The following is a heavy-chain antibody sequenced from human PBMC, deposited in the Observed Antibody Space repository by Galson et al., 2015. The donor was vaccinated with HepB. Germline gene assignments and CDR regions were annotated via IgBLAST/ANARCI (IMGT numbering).Heavy chain of an antibody. CDR3: ARIAALEVRGVINYAFDI. J-gene: IGHJ3*02. CDR2: IDWDDDK. Sequence: PALVKPTQTLTLTCTFSGFSLSTSGMCVSWIRQPPGKALEWLARIDWDDDKYYSTSLKTRLTISKDTSKNQVVLTMTNMDPVDTATYYCARIAALEVRGVINYAFDIWGQGTMVTVSS. D-gene: IGHD3-10*01. CDR1: GFSLSTSGMC. V-gene: IGHV2-70*11.